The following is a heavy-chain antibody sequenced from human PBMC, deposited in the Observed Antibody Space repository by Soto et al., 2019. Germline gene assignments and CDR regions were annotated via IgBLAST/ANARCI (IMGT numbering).Heavy chain of an antibody. Sequence: GGSLRLSCAASGFTFSSYWMHWVRQAPGKGLMWVSRIHNDGSTTRYADSVKGRFTISRDNAKNTLYLQMSSLRVEDTAVYYCARDNWNSYWGQGTLVNVS. J-gene: IGHJ4*01. D-gene: IGHD1-7*01. CDR1: GFTFSSYW. CDR2: IHNDGSTT. V-gene: IGHV3-74*01. CDR3: ARDNWNSY.